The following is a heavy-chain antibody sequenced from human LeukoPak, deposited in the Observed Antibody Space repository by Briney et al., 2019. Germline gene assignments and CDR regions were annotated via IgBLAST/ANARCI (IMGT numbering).Heavy chain of an antibody. CDR2: IKTDAITT. J-gene: IGHJ6*02. CDR1: GFNFSSYW. CDR3: AKNYASGRGVPYAMDV. V-gene: IGHV3-74*01. Sequence: GGSLRLSCAASGFNFSSYWMHWVRQAPGKGLVWVSLIKTDAITTIYADSVKGRFAVSRDNSRNTLFLQMNSLRAEDTAVYYCAKNYASGRGVPYAMDVWGQGTTVTVAS. D-gene: IGHD3-10*01.